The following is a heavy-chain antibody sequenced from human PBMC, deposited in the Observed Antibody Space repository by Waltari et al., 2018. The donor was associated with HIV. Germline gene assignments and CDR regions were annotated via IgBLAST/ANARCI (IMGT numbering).Heavy chain of an antibody. CDR1: GFTFITSA. Sequence: QVHLVEAGGGVFRHGGSLRHSSLASGFTFITSAVSCLRRSPGKGREWVGVMSDNGTEIYYADSVKGRFIISRDNSKKTLYLQMNSVKPEDTGVYHCAKVRQPGRGFSGYGLDYWGQGTLATVSS. D-gene: IGHD5-12*01. CDR3: AKVRQPGRGFSGYGLDY. CDR2: MSDNGTEI. V-gene: IGHV3-30*04. J-gene: IGHJ4*02.